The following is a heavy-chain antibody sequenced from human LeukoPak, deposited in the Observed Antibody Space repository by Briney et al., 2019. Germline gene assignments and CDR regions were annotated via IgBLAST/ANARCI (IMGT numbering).Heavy chain of an antibody. CDR2: FSCSGGST. CDR3: AKSYYDFWSGKPDAFDI. Sequence: GVSLRLSCGACGFTFSSYALSGVRRAHDRGLERVSAFSCSGGSTYYADSVKVRFTISRDNSKNTLYLQMNSLRAEDTAVYYCAKSYYDFWSGKPDAFDIWGQGTMVTVSS. J-gene: IGHJ3*02. D-gene: IGHD3-3*01. V-gene: IGHV3-23*01. CDR1: GFTFSSYA.